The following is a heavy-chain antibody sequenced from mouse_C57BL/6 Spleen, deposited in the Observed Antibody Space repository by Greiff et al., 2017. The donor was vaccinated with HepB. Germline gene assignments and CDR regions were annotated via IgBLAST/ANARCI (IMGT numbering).Heavy chain of an antibody. J-gene: IGHJ1*03. Sequence: QVQLKQPGAELVRPGSSVKLSCKASGYTFTSYWMHWVKQRPIQGLEWIGNIDPSDSETHYNQKFKDKATLTVDKSSSTAYMQRSSLTSEDSAVYYCARWGYDYDGYFDVWGTGTTVTVSS. CDR1: GYTFTSYW. V-gene: IGHV1-52*01. CDR3: ARWGYDYDGYFDV. CDR2: IDPSDSET. D-gene: IGHD2-4*01.